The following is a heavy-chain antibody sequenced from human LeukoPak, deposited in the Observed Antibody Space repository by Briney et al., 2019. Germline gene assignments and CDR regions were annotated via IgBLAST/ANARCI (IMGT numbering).Heavy chain of an antibody. CDR3: ARYYYDSSGYYGDTFDY. CDR2: IYYSGST. Sequence: SETLSLTCAVYGGSFSGYYWGWIRQPPGKGLEWIGSIYYSGSTYYNPSLKSRVTISVDTSKNQFSLKLSSVTAADTAVYYCARYYYDSSGYYGDTFDYWGQGTLVTVSS. J-gene: IGHJ4*02. D-gene: IGHD3-22*01. V-gene: IGHV4-39*01. CDR1: GGSFSGYY.